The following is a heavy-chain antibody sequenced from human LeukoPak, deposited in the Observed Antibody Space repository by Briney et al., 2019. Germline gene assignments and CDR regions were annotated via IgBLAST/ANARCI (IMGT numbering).Heavy chain of an antibody. D-gene: IGHD3-10*01. CDR1: GFIFSSYW. CDR3: ARDRRGPFDY. CDR2: IKQDGSEK. V-gene: IGHV3-7*03. J-gene: IGHJ4*02. Sequence: GGSLRLSCAASGFIFSSYWMSWVRQAPGRGLEWVANIKQDGSEKYYVDSVKGRFTISRDNAKNSLYLQMNSLRAEDTAVYYCARDRRGPFDYWGQGTLVTVSS.